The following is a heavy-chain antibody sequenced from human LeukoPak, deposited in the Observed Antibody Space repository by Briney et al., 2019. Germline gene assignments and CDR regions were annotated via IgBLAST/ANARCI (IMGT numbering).Heavy chain of an antibody. V-gene: IGHV4-59*08. CDR3: ARRLIVGACFDY. CDR1: GGSISSYY. Sequence: SETLSLTCTVSGGSISSYYWSWIRQPPGKGLEWIGYIYYSGSTNYNPSLKSRVTISVDTSKNQFSLKLSSVTAADTAVYYCARRLIVGACFDYWGQGTLVTVSS. J-gene: IGHJ4*02. CDR2: IYYSGST. D-gene: IGHD1-26*01.